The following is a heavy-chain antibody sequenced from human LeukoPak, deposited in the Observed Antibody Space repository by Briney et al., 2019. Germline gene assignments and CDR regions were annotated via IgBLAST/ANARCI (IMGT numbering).Heavy chain of an antibody. J-gene: IGHJ4*02. Sequence: SETLSLTCTVSGGSISSYYWNWIRQPPGKGLEWIGYIHYSESTNYNPSLGSRVTISVDTSKNQFSLKLSSVTAEDTAVYYCASRPGYSSIDYWGQGTLVTVSS. V-gene: IGHV4-59*12. CDR3: ASRPGYSSIDY. CDR1: GGSISSYY. D-gene: IGHD5-18*01. CDR2: IHYSEST.